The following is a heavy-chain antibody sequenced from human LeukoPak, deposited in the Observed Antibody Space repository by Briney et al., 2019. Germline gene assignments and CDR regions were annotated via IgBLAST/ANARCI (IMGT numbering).Heavy chain of an antibody. CDR2: LSAGGGTT. Sequence: PGGSLRLSCAASGFTFSSFAMSWVRQAPGKGLEWVSGLSAGGGTTYYADSVMGRFTISRDNSKNTLYLQMNSLRAEDTAVYYCAKVHDYGGNSAIHYWGQGTLVTVSS. V-gene: IGHV3-23*01. CDR3: AKVHDYGGNSAIHY. CDR1: GFTFSSFA. D-gene: IGHD4-23*01. J-gene: IGHJ4*02.